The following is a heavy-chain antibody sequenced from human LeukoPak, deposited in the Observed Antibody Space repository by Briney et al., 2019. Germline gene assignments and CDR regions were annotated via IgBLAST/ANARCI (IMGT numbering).Heavy chain of an antibody. CDR1: GGSISSSSYY. Sequence: SETLSLTCTVSGGSISSSSYYWGWIRQPPGKGLEWIGSIYYSGSTYYNPSLKSRVTISVDTSKSQFSLKLSSVTAADTAVYYCARLLPPYQLPGYWGQGTLVTVSS. CDR3: ARLLPPYQLPGY. J-gene: IGHJ4*02. D-gene: IGHD2-2*01. CDR2: IYYSGST. V-gene: IGHV4-39*01.